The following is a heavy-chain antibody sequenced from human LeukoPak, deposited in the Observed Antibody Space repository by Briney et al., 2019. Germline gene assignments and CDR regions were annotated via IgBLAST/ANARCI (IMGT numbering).Heavy chain of an antibody. CDR2: MNPNSGNT. J-gene: IGHJ4*02. CDR1: GYTFTSYD. CDR3: ARWCSSTSCHDY. V-gene: IGHV1-8*03. Sequence: ASVKVSCKASGYTFTSYDINWVRQATGQGLEWMGWMNPNSGNTGYAQKFQGRVTITRNTSISTAYMELSSLRSEDTAVYYCARWCSSTSCHDYWGQGTLVTVSS. D-gene: IGHD2-2*01.